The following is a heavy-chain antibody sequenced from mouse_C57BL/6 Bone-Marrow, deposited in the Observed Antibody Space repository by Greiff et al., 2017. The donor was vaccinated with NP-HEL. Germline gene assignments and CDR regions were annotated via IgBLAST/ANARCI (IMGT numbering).Heavy chain of an antibody. Sequence: QVQLQQSGPGLVQPSQSLSITCTVSGFSLTSYGVHWVRQSPGKGLEWLGVIWRGGSKDYNVAFMSRLSITKDNSKSHVFFKMNSLQADDTAIYYCAKNYYGSSYYYAMDYWGQGTSVTVSS. J-gene: IGHJ4*01. CDR2: IWRGGSK. D-gene: IGHD1-1*01. V-gene: IGHV2-5*01. CDR3: AKNYYGSSYYYAMDY. CDR1: GFSLTSYG.